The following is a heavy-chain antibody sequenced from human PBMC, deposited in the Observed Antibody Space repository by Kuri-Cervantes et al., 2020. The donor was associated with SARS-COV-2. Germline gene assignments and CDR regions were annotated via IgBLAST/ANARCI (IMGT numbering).Heavy chain of an antibody. D-gene: IGHD3-10*01. CDR3: AKDSTLWFGELDDAFDI. V-gene: IGHV3-30*02. J-gene: IGHJ3*02. CDR2: IRYDGSNK. CDR1: GFTFSSYG. Sequence: GRFLRLSCAASGFTFSSYGMHWVRQAPGKGLEWVAFIRYDGSNKYYADSVKCRFTISRDNSKNTLYLQMNSLRAEDAAVYYCAKDSTLWFGELDDAFDIWGQGTMVTVSS.